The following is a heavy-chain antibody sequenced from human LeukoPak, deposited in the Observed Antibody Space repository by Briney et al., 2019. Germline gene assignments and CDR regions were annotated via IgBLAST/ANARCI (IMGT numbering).Heavy chain of an antibody. CDR3: ARDMEMATISGFDY. V-gene: IGHV3-7*01. CDR1: GFTFSSYA. CDR2: IKQDGSEK. D-gene: IGHD5-24*01. Sequence: GGSLRLSCAASGFTFSSYAMSWVRQAPGKGLEWVANIKQDGSEKYYVDSVKGRFTISRDNAKNSLYLQMNSLRAEDTAVYYCARDMEMATISGFDYWGQGTLVTVSS. J-gene: IGHJ4*02.